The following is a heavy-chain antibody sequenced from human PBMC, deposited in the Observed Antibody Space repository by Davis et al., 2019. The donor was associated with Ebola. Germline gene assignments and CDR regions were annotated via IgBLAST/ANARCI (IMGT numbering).Heavy chain of an antibody. CDR3: AKDTSNIWFDI. D-gene: IGHD1-26*01. CDR1: AFLFSRYV. J-gene: IGHJ3*02. V-gene: IGHV3-23*01. CDR2: LGLSADT. Sequence: GGSLRLSCAASAFLFSRYVMSWVRQAPGKGLEWVSTLGLSADTYYADSVKGRFTISRDNSKNTLYLQMNSLRVEDTAIYYCAKDTSNIWFDIWGQGTMVTVSS.